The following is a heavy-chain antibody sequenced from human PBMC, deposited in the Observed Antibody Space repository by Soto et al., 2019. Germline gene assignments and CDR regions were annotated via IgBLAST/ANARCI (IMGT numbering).Heavy chain of an antibody. CDR1: GGSISSGGYS. CDR2: IYHSGST. D-gene: IGHD4-17*01. J-gene: IGHJ5*02. V-gene: IGHV4-30-2*01. CDR3: ARSNGDYVSWFDP. Sequence: SETLSLTCAVSGGSISSGGYSWSWIRQPPGKGLEWIGYIYHSGSTYYNPSLKSRVTISVDRSKNQFSLKLSSVTAADTAVYYCARSNGDYVSWFDPWGQGTLVTVSS.